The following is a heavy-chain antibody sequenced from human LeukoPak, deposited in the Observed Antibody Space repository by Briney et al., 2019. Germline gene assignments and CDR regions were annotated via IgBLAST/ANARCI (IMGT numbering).Heavy chain of an antibody. CDR1: GFTFSSYA. Sequence: GGSLRLSCAASGFTFSSYAMHWGRQAPGKGVWWAAVISYDGSNKFYADSVKGRFTPSRDNSENTLYLQMNSLRIEDTAVYYCGRGSVGFGELNYWGQGTLVTVSS. CDR2: ISYDGSNK. CDR3: GRGSVGFGELNY. V-gene: IGHV3-30-3*01. D-gene: IGHD3-10*01. J-gene: IGHJ4*02.